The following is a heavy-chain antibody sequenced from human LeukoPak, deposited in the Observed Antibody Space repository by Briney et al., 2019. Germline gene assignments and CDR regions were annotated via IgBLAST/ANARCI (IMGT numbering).Heavy chain of an antibody. D-gene: IGHD2-21*02. CDR3: VQGGVTAYFDY. Sequence: PGGSLRLSCAASGFTFSSYGMHWVRQAPGKGLEWVAVISYDGSNKYYADSVKGRFTISRDNSKNTLYLQMNSLRAEDTAVYYCVQGGVTAYFDYWGQGTLVTVSS. CDR1: GFTFSSYG. V-gene: IGHV3-30*03. CDR2: ISYDGSNK. J-gene: IGHJ4*02.